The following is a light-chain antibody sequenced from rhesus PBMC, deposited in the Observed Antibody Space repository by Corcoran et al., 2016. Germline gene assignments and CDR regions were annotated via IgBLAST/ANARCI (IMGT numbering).Light chain of an antibody. CDR2: GAS. CDR3: QQDYSWPLT. Sequence: EIVMTQSPATLSLSPGERATLSCRASQSVSSSLAWYQQKPGQPPTLLIYGASSRATGIPDRFSGRWAGTEFTLTISSLEPEDVGVYYCQQDYSWPLTFGGGTKVELK. J-gene: IGKJ4*01. V-gene: IGKV3-42*01. CDR1: QSVSSS.